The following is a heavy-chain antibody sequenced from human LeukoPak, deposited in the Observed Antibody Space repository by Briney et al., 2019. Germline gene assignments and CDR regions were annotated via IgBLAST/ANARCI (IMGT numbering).Heavy chain of an antibody. CDR3: AKPGPYSSSWFLFDY. V-gene: IGHV3-23*01. CDR2: LSSGGST. J-gene: IGHJ4*02. D-gene: IGHD6-13*01. CDR1: GFTFSNYA. Sequence: GGSLRLSCAASGFTFSNYAMSWVRQAPGKGLEWVSTLSSGGSTYYADSVKGRFTISRDNSKNTLYLQMNSLRAEDTAVYYCAKPGPYSSSWFLFDYWGQGTLVTVSS.